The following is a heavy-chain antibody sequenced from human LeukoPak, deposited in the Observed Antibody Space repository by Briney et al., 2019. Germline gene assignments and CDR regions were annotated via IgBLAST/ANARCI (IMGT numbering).Heavy chain of an antibody. CDR2: MNPNSGNT. D-gene: IGHD2-2*01. CDR1: GYTLTSYD. V-gene: IGHV1-8*01. J-gene: IGHJ5*02. Sequence: ASVKVSCKASGYTLTSYDVNWVRQATGQGLEWMGWMNPNSGNTGYAQKFQGRVTITRNTSISTAYMELSSLRSEDTAVYYCARGTYCSSTSCYHRWFDPWGQGTLVTVSS. CDR3: ARGTYCSSTSCYHRWFDP.